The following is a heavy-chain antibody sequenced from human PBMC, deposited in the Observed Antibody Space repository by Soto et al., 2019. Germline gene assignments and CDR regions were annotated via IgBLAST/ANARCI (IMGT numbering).Heavy chain of an antibody. CDR2: MNPNSGDT. Sequence: QVQLVQSGAEVKKPGASVKVSCKATGYTFTTYDINWVRQATGQGLEWMGWMNPNSGDTGYAQKFQGRVTMTRDTTITTAYMELSTRTSEDAVDYYWVRGRECLRNYWGQGTLVTVSS. CDR1: GYTFTTYD. CDR3: VRGRECLRNY. D-gene: IGHD5-12*01. J-gene: IGHJ4*02. V-gene: IGHV1-8*01.